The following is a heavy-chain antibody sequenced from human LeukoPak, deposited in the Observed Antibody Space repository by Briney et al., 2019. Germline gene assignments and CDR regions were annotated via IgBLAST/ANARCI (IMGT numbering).Heavy chain of an antibody. CDR3: ARPLTAVTKTYYYYGLDV. Sequence: SSVKVSCKASGYTFNDYYMHWLRQAPGQGLEWMGWINPNSGGTHYAQKFQGRVTMTRDTSIGTGYMELSRLRSDDTAVYYCARPLTAVTKTYYYYGLDVWGQGTAVTVSS. CDR2: INPNSGGT. V-gene: IGHV1-2*02. CDR1: GYTFNDYY. J-gene: IGHJ6*02. D-gene: IGHD4-11*01.